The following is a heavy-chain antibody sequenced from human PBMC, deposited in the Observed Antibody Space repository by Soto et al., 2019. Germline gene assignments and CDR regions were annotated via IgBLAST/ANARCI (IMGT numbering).Heavy chain of an antibody. Sequence: QVQLVQSGAEVKKPGPSVKVSCKASGATFSSYAISWVRQAPGQGLEWMGGIIPIFGTANYAQKFQGRVTSTADESTSTAYMELSSLRSEDTAVYYCAVKRADIVVVVAAMPYDAFDIWGQGTMVTVSS. CDR1: GATFSSYA. J-gene: IGHJ3*02. D-gene: IGHD2-15*01. V-gene: IGHV1-69*01. CDR3: AVKRADIVVVVAAMPYDAFDI. CDR2: IIPIFGTA.